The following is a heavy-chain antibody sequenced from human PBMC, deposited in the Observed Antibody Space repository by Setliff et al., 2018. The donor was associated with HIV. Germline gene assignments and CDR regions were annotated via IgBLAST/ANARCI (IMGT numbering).Heavy chain of an antibody. CDR1: GGSLSGYH. CDR2: INYSGST. J-gene: IGHJ6*02. D-gene: IGHD1-20*01. Sequence: SETLSLTCGVYGGSLSGYHWSWIRLPPGNGLEWIGEINYSGSTNYNPSLTSRVIISVDTSKNQFSVKLNSVTAADTAVYYCARHDASYYKWNDEVIWNHYGLDVWGQGTTVTVSS. V-gene: IGHV4-34*01. CDR3: ARHDASYYKWNDEVIWNHYGLDV.